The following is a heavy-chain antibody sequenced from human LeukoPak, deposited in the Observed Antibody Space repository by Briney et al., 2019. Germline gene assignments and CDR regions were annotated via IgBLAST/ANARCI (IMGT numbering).Heavy chain of an antibody. J-gene: IGHJ4*02. D-gene: IGHD5-18*01. CDR2: ISAYNGNT. CDR3: ARHVDTAMVFDY. V-gene: IGHV1-18*01. Sequence: ASVKVSCKASGGTFSSYVISWVRQAPGQGLEWMGWISAYNGNTNYAQKLQGRVTMTTDTSTSTAYMELRSLRSDDTAVYYCARHVDTAMVFDYWGQGTLVTVSS. CDR1: GGTFSSYV.